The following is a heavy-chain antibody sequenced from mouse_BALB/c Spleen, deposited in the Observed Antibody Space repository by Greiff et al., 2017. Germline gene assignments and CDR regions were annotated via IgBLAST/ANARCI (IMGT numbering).Heavy chain of an antibody. J-gene: IGHJ2*01. CDR3: ARMNGYTDY. D-gene: IGHD2-2*01. CDR2: IDPANGNT. CDR1: GFNIKDTY. V-gene: IGHV14-3*02. Sequence: EVKLMESGAELVKPGASVKLSCTASGFNIKDTYMHWVKQRPEQGLEWIGRIDPANGNTKYDPKFQGKATITADTSSNTAYLQLSSLTSEDTAVYYCARMNGYTDYWGQGTTLTVSS.